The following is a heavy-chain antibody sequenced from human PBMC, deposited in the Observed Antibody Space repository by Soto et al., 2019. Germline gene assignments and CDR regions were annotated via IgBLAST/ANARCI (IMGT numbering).Heavy chain of an antibody. CDR2: ISSSSSYT. Sequence: QVQLVESGGGLVKPGGSLRLSCAASGFTFSDYYMSWIRQAPGKGLEWVSYISSSSSYTNYADSVKGRFTISRDNAKNSLYRKRTGRRAEDTVGNYGAGAMLVGFWGLCWFDPWGQGTLVTVSS. D-gene: IGHD3-16*01. J-gene: IGHJ5*02. CDR1: GFTFSDYY. V-gene: IGHV3-11*05. CDR3: AGAMLVGFWGLCWFDP.